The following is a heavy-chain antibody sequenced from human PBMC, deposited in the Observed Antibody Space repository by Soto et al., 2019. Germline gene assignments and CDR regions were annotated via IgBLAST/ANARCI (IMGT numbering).Heavy chain of an antibody. Sequence: QVQLQQWGAGLLKPSETLSLTCAVYGGSFSGSYWSWIRKPPGKGLEWIGEINHSGSTNYNPSLKSRVTISVDTSKTPFSLKLSSVTAADTAVYYCARSPAGATVDYWGKGTLVTVSS. D-gene: IGHD1-26*01. CDR1: GGSFSGSY. CDR2: INHSGST. V-gene: IGHV4-34*01. J-gene: IGHJ4*02. CDR3: ARSPAGATVDY.